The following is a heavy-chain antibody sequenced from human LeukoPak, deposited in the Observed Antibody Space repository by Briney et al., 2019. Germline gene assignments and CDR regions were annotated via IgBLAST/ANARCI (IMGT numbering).Heavy chain of an antibody. CDR1: GFTFSSYR. J-gene: IGHJ4*02. D-gene: IGHD4-17*01. CDR2: IRYDGGNK. Sequence: GGSLRLSCAASGFTFSSYRMSCVRQAPGKGLGWVAFIRYDGGNKYYADSVKGRFTISRDNSKNTLYLQMISLRTEDTAVYYCAKPTVTHFDYWGQGTLVTVSS. CDR3: AKPTVTHFDY. V-gene: IGHV3-30*02.